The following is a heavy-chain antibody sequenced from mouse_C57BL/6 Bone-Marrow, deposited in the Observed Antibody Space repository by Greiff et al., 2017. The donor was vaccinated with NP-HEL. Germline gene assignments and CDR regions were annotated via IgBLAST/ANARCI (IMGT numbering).Heavy chain of an antibody. Sequence: EVQLVESGGGLVQPGGSLSLSCAASGFTFTDYYMSWVRQPPGKALEWLGFIRNKANGYTTEYSASVKGRFTISRDNSQSILYLQMNARRAEDSATYYCARSHYYGSRTGWYFDVWGTGTTVTVSS. CDR1: GFTFTDYY. V-gene: IGHV7-3*01. CDR3: ARSHYYGSRTGWYFDV. CDR2: IRNKANGYTT. J-gene: IGHJ1*03. D-gene: IGHD1-1*01.